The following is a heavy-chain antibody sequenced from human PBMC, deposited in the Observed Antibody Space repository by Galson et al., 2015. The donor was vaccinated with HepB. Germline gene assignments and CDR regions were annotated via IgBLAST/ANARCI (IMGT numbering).Heavy chain of an antibody. Sequence: SLRLSCAASGFTFSNYGMHWVRQAPGKGLEWVAVIWYGGSNKYYVDSVKGRFTISRDNSKNTLYLQMNSLRAEDTAVYYCAKSYDYGDSYFDYWGQGTLVTVSS. J-gene: IGHJ4*02. D-gene: IGHD4-17*01. CDR1: GFTFSNYG. CDR2: IWYGGSNK. V-gene: IGHV3-33*06. CDR3: AKSYDYGDSYFDY.